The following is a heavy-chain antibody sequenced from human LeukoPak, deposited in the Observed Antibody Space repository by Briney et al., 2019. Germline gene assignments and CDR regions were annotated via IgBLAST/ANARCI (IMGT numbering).Heavy chain of an antibody. V-gene: IGHV3-30*18. Sequence: GGSLRLSCAASGFTFSSYGMHWVRQAPGKGLEWVAVISNDGSYKYYADSVKGRFTISRDNSKNTLYLQMNSLRAEDTAVYYCAKGRYSNSWYSDYWGQGTLVTVSS. J-gene: IGHJ4*02. CDR1: GFTFSSYG. D-gene: IGHD6-13*01. CDR2: ISNDGSYK. CDR3: AKGRYSNSWYSDY.